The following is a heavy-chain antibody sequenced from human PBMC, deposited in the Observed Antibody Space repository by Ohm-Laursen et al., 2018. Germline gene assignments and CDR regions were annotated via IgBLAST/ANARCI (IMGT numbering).Heavy chain of an antibody. D-gene: IGHD3-22*01. V-gene: IGHV1-46*01. CDR1: GYTFSGYY. Sequence: SSVTVSCKASGYTFSGYYMHWGRQAPGPGFEWMGVLNPTRGGTRTSLSQRFQDRVTMTRDTPASTAYMELSSLRSEDTAVYYCARGYYDSRGSAFEIWGQGTMVTVSS. CDR2: LNPTRGGT. CDR3: ARGYYDSRGSAFEI. J-gene: IGHJ3*02.